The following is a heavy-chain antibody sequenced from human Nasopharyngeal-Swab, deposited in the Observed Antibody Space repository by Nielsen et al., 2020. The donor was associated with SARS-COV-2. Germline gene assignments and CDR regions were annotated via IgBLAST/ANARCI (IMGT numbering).Heavy chain of an antibody. Sequence: GSLRLSCAVQVGSFSGYYWSWVRQPPGKGLEWIGEVDHTGRTNNNPSLQSRVTMSVDTSKNQFSLTLSSVTAADTAVYYCARGGYQLLLRNYYYGMDVWSQGTTVTVSS. CDR2: VDHTGRT. D-gene: IGHD2-15*01. CDR3: ARGGYQLLLRNYYYGMDV. V-gene: IGHV4-34*01. CDR1: VGSFSGYY. J-gene: IGHJ6*02.